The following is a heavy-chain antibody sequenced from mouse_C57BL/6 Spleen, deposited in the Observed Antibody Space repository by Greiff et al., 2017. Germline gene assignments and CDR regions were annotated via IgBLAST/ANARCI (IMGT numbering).Heavy chain of an antibody. CDR2: IDPENGDT. V-gene: IGHV14-4*01. CDR1: GFNIKDDY. CDR3: NYFDGFAD. J-gene: IGHJ3*01. Sequence: EVQLQQSGAELVRPGASVKLSCTASGFNIKDDYMHWVKQRPEQGLEWIGWIDPENGDTEYASKFQGKATITADTSSNTAYLQLSSLTSEDAAVYDCNYFDGFADWGEGTPVTVSA. D-gene: IGHD1-1*01.